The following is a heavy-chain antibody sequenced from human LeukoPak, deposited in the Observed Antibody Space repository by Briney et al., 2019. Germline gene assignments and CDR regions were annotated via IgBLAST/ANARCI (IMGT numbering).Heavy chain of an antibody. CDR2: ISSRSTTI. J-gene: IGHJ4*02. D-gene: IGHD6-19*01. V-gene: IGHV3-11*01. CDR3: GKGSLAVAATPLDF. CDR1: GFDFSNSF. Sequence: GGSLRLSCTASGFDFSNSFMSWVRQAPGEGLEWISYISSRSTTIYYADSVKGRFNISRDNGKNTVYLQMNNLRVDDTAAFYCGKGSLAVAATPLDFWGQGALVTVSS.